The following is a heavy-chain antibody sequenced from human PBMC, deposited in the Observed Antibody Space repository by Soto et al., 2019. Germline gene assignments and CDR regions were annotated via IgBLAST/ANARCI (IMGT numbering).Heavy chain of an antibody. Sequence: ASVKVSCKASGYTFTTCAMQWVRQAPGQGLEWMGWISAYNGNTNYAQKLQGRVTMTTDTSTSTAYMELRSLRSDDTAVYYCARLPLAVAGYNWFDPWGQGTLVTVSS. V-gene: IGHV1-18*01. CDR2: ISAYNGNT. J-gene: IGHJ5*02. CDR1: GYTFTTCA. CDR3: ARLPLAVAGYNWFDP. D-gene: IGHD6-19*01.